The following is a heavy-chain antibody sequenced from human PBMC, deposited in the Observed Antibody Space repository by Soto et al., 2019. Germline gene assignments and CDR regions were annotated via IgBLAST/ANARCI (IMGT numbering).Heavy chain of an antibody. CDR1: GDSITGGGYY. J-gene: IGHJ6*02. CDR2: IYHSGGA. V-gene: IGHV4-31*03. D-gene: IGHD3-10*01. Sequence: SETLSLTCTVSGDSITGGGYYWSWLRQQPGKGLEWIGYIYHSGGASYNPSLRGRAVISIDTSKNQFFLRMNAVTAADTATYYCARDYYGAGSHYYYYGMEVWGQGTTVPVSS. CDR3: ARDYYGAGSHYYYYGMEV.